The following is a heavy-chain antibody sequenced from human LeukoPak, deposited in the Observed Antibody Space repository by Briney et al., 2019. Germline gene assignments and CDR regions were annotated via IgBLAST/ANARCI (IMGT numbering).Heavy chain of an antibody. D-gene: IGHD3-10*01. CDR2: IYPGDSDT. CDR1: GYSFTSYW. CDR3: ARLLYDMTTGLGYYGSGSYSDY. J-gene: IGHJ4*02. Sequence: PGESLKISCKGSGYSFTSYWIGWVRQMPGKGLEWMGIIYPGDSDTRYSPSFQGQVTISADKSISTAYLQWSSLKASDTAMYYCARLLYDMTTGLGYYGSGSYSDYWGQGTLVTVSS. V-gene: IGHV5-51*01.